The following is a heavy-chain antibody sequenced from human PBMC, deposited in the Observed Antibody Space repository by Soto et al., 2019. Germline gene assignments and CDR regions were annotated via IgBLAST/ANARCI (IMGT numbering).Heavy chain of an antibody. CDR3: ARDANYAAN. Sequence: PGGSLRLSCAFSRLTVSINYLGWIRQAPGKGLEWVSYISSTGTYTNYADSVKGRFTISRDNAKNSLYLQMNSLRAEDTAVYYCARDANYAANWGQGTLVTVSS. CDR2: ISSTGTYT. J-gene: IGHJ4*02. V-gene: IGHV3-11*05. D-gene: IGHD1-7*01. CDR1: RLTVSINY.